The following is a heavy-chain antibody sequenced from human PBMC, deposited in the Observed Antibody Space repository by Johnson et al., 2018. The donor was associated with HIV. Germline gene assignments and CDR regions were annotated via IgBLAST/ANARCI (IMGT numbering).Heavy chain of an antibody. CDR1: GLSFSKAW. V-gene: IGHV3-15*01. CDR2: IKTKTEGGTT. J-gene: IGHJ3*01. CDR3: SVYFGTAFDF. D-gene: IGHD6-25*01. Sequence: VQLVESGGGLVQPGGSLRLSCAVYGLSFSKAWMSWVRQAPGKGLEWVGRIKTKTEGGTTDYAASVKGRFTISRDDSKNTLYLQMNSLKPEDTAVYYCSVYFGTAFDFWGQGTMVTVSS.